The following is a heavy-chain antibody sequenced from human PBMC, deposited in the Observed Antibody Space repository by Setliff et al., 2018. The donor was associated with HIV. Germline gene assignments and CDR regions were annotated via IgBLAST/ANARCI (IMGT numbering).Heavy chain of an antibody. CDR1: GASLSSGGYY. Sequence: PSETLSLTCTVSGASLSSGGYYWNWRRQLPGKGLEWLGYSLDSRSTYYNPSLRGRLSMSIDTSANQFSVELTSVTAADTALYFCARVPNWGSAPFADDVWGLGTRVTVAS. V-gene: IGHV4-31*03. CDR2: SLDSRST. CDR3: ARVPNWGSAPFADDV. J-gene: IGHJ3*01. D-gene: IGHD7-27*01.